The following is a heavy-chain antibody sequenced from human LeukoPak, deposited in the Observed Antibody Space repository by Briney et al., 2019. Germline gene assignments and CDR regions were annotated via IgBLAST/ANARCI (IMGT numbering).Heavy chain of an antibody. D-gene: IGHD2-15*01. V-gene: IGHV1-2*04. CDR2: INPNSGGT. CDR1: GYTFTGYY. CDR3: AREGGGSGTYYFDY. Sequence: GASVKVSCKASGYTFTGYYMHWVRQAPGQGLEWMGWINPNSGGTNYAQKFQGWVTMTRDTSISTAYMELSRLRSDDTAVYYCAREGGGSGTYYFDYWAREPWSPSPQ. J-gene: IGHJ4*02.